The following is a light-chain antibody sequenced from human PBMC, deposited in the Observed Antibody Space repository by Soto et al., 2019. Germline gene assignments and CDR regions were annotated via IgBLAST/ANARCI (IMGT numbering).Light chain of an antibody. V-gene: IGKV3-20*01. Sequence: EIVLTQSPGTLSVSPGEKATLSCRASQSVSSGFLAWYQQKPGQAPRLLISGASSRATGIPDRFSGSGSGTDFTLTISRLEPEDFAMYYCQHYDNSPLFGGGTKVEI. CDR2: GAS. CDR3: QHYDNSPL. J-gene: IGKJ4*01. CDR1: QSVSSGF.